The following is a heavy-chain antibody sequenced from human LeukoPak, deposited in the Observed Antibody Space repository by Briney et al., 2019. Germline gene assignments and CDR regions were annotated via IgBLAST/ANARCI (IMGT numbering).Heavy chain of an antibody. D-gene: IGHD3-10*02. CDR1: GFTFSIHG. CDR3: AELGITMIGGV. CDR2: ITGSGGST. J-gene: IGHJ6*04. Sequence: GGSLRLSCAASGFTFSIHGMNWVRQGPGKGLEWVSGITGSGGSTYYADSVKGRFTISRDNAKNSLYLQMNSLRAEDTAVYYCAELGITMIGGVWGKGTTVTISS. V-gene: IGHV3-48*03.